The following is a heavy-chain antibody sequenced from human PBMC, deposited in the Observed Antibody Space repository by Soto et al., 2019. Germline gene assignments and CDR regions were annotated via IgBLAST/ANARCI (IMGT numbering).Heavy chain of an antibody. D-gene: IGHD1-26*01. CDR3: AREAIVAGATAGMDV. Sequence: QVQLVQSGDEVREPGASVKVSCKASGYPFSNYGLHWVRQAPGQRLEWMGWINPGDGNTRYSQKFQGRVTMTTDTSTSTVYMELSRLRSDDTAVYYCAREAIVAGATAGMDVWGQGTTVTVSS. CDR1: GYPFSNYG. V-gene: IGHV1-3*01. J-gene: IGHJ6*02. CDR2: INPGDGNT.